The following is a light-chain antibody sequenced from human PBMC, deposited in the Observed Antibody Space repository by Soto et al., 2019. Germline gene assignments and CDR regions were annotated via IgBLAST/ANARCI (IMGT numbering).Light chain of an antibody. V-gene: IGKV1-39*01. CDR1: QSISSY. CDR3: QQSYNFPLT. J-gene: IGKJ4*01. CDR2: GAS. Sequence: DIQMNQSPSSLSASVGDRVTITCRASQSISSYLNWYQQKPGKAPSLMIYGASSLQSGVPSRFSGSGSGTEFTLTISSLQPEDFATYYCQQSYNFPLTFGGGTKVEIK.